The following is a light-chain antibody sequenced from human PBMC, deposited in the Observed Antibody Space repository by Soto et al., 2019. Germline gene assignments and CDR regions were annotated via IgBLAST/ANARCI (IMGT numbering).Light chain of an antibody. J-gene: IGKJ1*01. CDR1: QDLRNY. Sequence: DIQMTQSPSSLSASVGDRVTITCRASQDLRNYLDWYQQKPGKAPKRLIYAASSLQSGVRSRFSGSGSGTEFTLTTSSLQPEDYATYYCLQHNDYPPTFGQGTKVEI. CDR2: AAS. V-gene: IGKV1-17*01. CDR3: LQHNDYPPT.